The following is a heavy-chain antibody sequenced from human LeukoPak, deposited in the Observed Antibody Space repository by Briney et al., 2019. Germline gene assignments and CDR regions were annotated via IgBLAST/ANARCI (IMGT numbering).Heavy chain of an antibody. CDR1: GGTXXXXA. J-gene: IGHJ4*02. CDR2: IIPIXXTA. Sequence: ASVKVSCKASGGTXXXXAIXXXXXXXGQXXEWMGGIIPIXXTANYAQKFQGRVTITADESTSTAYMELSSLRSEDTAVYYCVYGGFDYWGQGTLVTVSS. CDR3: VYGGFDY. V-gene: IGHV1-69*13. D-gene: IGHD4-17*01.